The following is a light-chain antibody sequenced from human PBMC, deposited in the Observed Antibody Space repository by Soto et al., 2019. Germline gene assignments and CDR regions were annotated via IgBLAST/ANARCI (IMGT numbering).Light chain of an antibody. CDR2: DND. CDR1: TSNIGNNY. J-gene: IGLJ3*02. Sequence: QSVLTQPPSVSAAPGQKVAISCSGSTSNIGNNYVSWYQQLPGTAPKLLIYDNDKRPSEIPDRFSGSKSGTSATLGITGLQTGDEADYYCGTWDNSLGALNWVFGGGTEVTVL. V-gene: IGLV1-51*01. CDR3: GTWDNSLGALNWV.